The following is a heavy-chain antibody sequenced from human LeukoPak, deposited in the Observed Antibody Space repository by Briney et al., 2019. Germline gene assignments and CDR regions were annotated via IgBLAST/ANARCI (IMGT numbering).Heavy chain of an antibody. D-gene: IGHD6-13*01. Sequence: PGGSLRLSCAASGFTFSSYGMHWVRQAPGKGLEWVAFIRYDGSNKYYADSVKGRFTISRDNSKNTLYLQMNSLRAEDTAVYYCAKDLRYSPGLAAAGTNWFDPWGQGTLVTASS. CDR2: IRYDGSNK. CDR3: AKDLRYSPGLAAAGTNWFDP. V-gene: IGHV3-30*02. J-gene: IGHJ5*02. CDR1: GFTFSSYG.